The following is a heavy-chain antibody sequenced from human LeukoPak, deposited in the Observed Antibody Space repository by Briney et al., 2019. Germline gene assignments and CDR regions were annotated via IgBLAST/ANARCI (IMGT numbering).Heavy chain of an antibody. Sequence: GASVKVSCKASGGTFISYAISWVRQAPGQGLEWVGGIIPIFGTANYAQKFQGRVTITADESTSTAYMELSSLRSEDTAVYYCARDLGYCSSTSCYTCDYWGQGTLVTVSS. D-gene: IGHD2-2*02. CDR2: IIPIFGTA. V-gene: IGHV1-69*01. CDR1: GGTFISYA. CDR3: ARDLGYCSSTSCYTCDY. J-gene: IGHJ4*02.